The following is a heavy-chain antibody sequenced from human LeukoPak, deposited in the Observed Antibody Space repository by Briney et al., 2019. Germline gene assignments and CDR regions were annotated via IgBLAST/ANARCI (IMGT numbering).Heavy chain of an antibody. CDR3: ARDPARWSNWNYVWFDP. CDR1: GYSFTASG. Sequence: ASVKVSCKTSGYSFTASGISWVRQAPGQGLEWMGWISVYNGNTNYAQNLQGRVTMTTDTSTNTAYMELRSLRSDDTAVYYCARDPARWSNWNYVWFDPWGQGTLVTVSS. D-gene: IGHD1-7*01. J-gene: IGHJ5*02. CDR2: ISVYNGNT. V-gene: IGHV1-18*01.